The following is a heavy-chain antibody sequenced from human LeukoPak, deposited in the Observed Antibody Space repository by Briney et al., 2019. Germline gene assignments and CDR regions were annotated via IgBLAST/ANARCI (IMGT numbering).Heavy chain of an antibody. CDR3: ARERTTRYHNDY. Sequence: SETLSLTCAVSGYSISSGYYWGWIRQPPGKGLEWIGEINHSGSTNYNPSLKSRVTISVDTSKNQFSLKLSSVTAADTAVYYCARERTTRYHNDYWGQGTLVTVS. V-gene: IGHV4-38-2*02. D-gene: IGHD3-16*02. J-gene: IGHJ4*02. CDR2: INHSGST. CDR1: GYSISSGYY.